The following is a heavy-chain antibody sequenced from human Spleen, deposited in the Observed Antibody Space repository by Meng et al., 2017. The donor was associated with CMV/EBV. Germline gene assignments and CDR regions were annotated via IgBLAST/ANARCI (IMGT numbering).Heavy chain of an antibody. J-gene: IGHJ4*02. Sequence: GSLRLSCAVYGGSFSGYYLSWIRQSPGKGLEWIGEINNSGSTNYIPALRSRVTISLDTSNKQVSLRLTSETAADTAVYYCAREFLHSGGYYAFDYWGPGALVTVSS. V-gene: IGHV4-34*01. D-gene: IGHD3-22*01. CDR3: AREFLHSGGYYAFDY. CDR2: INNSGST. CDR1: GGSFSGYY.